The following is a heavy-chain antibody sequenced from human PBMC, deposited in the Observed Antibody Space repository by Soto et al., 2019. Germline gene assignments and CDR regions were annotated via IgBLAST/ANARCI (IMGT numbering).Heavy chain of an antibody. D-gene: IGHD6-13*01. J-gene: IGHJ4*02. V-gene: IGHV3-23*01. CDR1: GFTFSSYG. CDR2: ISGSGRST. Sequence: GGSLRLSCAASGFTFSSYGMHWVRQAPGKGLEWVSVISGSGRSTYYADSVKGRFTISRDDSNNTLFLQMNTLRAEDTAIYYCAKSHFPIAASRQPHFDHWGQGALVTVSS. CDR3: AKSHFPIAASRQPHFDH.